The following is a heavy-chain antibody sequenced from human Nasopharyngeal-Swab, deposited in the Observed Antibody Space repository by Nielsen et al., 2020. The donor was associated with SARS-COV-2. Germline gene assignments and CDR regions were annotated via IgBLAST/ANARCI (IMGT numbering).Heavy chain of an antibody. CDR2: IKQDGSEK. CDR1: GFTFSSYW. D-gene: IGHD2-15*01. V-gene: IGHV3-7*01. J-gene: IGHJ6*02. CDR3: ARDLLPYYGMDV. Sequence: GESLKISCAASGFTFSSYWMSWVRQAPGKGLEWVANIKQDGSEKYYADSVKGRFTISRDNSKNTLYLQMNSLRAEDTAVYYCARDLLPYYGMDVWGQGTTVTVSS.